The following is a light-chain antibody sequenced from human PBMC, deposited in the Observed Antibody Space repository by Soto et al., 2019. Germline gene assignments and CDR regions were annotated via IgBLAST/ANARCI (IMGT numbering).Light chain of an antibody. Sequence: EILRTQSPATLSVSPGERVTLSCRASQSVMSNFAWYQQKPGQAPRLLIYGASTRATGVPARFSGSGSGTDFTLTISSLQPEDFATYYCQQSYSTLGTFGQGTKVDIK. V-gene: IGKV3-15*01. CDR3: QQSYSTLGT. J-gene: IGKJ1*01. CDR1: QSVMSN. CDR2: GAS.